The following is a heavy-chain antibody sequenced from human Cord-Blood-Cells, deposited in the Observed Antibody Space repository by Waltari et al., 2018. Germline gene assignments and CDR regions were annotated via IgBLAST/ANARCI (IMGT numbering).Heavy chain of an antibody. V-gene: IGHV3-33*01. D-gene: IGHD3-10*01. J-gene: IGHJ4*02. CDR3: ARGSYYFDY. CDR1: GFTFSSYG. Sequence: QVQLVESGGGVVQPGRSLRLSCAASGFTFSSYGLLWVRQAPGKGLEWVAVIWYDGSNKYYADSVKGRFTISRDNSKNTLYLQMNSLRAEDTAVYYCARGSYYFDYWGQGTLVTVSS. CDR2: IWYDGSNK.